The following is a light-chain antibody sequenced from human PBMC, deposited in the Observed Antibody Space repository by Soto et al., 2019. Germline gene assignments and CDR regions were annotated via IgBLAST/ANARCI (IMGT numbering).Light chain of an antibody. J-gene: IGLJ3*02. V-gene: IGLV1-47*01. CDR1: SSNIGSNY. Sequence: QPVLTQPPSASGTPGQRVTISCSGSSSNIGSNYIYWYQQLPGTAPKVLIYRNNQRPSGVPDRFSGSKSGTSASLAISGLRSEDEADYYCATWGGSLSGWVFGGGTKLTVL. CDR3: ATWGGSLSGWV. CDR2: RNN.